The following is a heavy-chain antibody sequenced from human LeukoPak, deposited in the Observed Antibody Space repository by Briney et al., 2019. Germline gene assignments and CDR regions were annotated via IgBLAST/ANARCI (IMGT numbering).Heavy chain of an antibody. V-gene: IGHV1-18*01. CDR3: ARAGAYIYGFDY. J-gene: IGHJ4*02. CDR1: GYKFSSYG. Sequence: ASVKVSFKASGYKFSSYGISWVRQAPGQGLEWMGWISAYNGNTNYAQNFQVKVTMTTDTSTSTAYMELRGLRSADTAVYYCARAGAYIYGFDYWGQGTLVTVSS. CDR2: ISAYNGNT. D-gene: IGHD5-18*01.